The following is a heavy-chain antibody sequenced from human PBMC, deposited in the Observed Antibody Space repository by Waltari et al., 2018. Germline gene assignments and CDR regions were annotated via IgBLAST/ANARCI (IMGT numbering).Heavy chain of an antibody. V-gene: IGHV5-51*01. J-gene: IGHJ4*02. CDR1: GYSFTSYW. CDR2: LFPGGLHP. Sequence: EVQLVQSGAEVKKPGESLKISCKGSGYSFTSYWIGWVRQMPGKGLEWMGILFPGGLHPRFRPTFQGQVSISADKSISTGYLLWSSLTASDTAMYYGARLQYGATVVTPPGYWGQGTLGTVAS. CDR3: ARLQYGATVVTPPGY. D-gene: IGHD1-26*01.